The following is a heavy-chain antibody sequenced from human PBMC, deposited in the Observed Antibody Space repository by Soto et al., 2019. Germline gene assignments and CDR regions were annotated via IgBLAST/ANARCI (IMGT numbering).Heavy chain of an antibody. D-gene: IGHD6-6*01. J-gene: IGHJ6*02. Sequence: EVQLLDSGGGLVQPGGSLRLSCAASGFTFSSYAMSWVRQAPGKGLEWVSDISGSAITTYYADSVKGRFTISRDNSKNTVYLQMNSLRAEDTAIYYCAKVIVARGGMDVWGRGTTVTVSS. CDR2: ISGSAITT. CDR3: AKVIVARGGMDV. V-gene: IGHV3-23*01. CDR1: GFTFSSYA.